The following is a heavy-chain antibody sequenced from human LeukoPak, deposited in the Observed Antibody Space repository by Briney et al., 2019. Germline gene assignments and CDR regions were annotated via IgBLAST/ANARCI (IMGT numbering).Heavy chain of an antibody. CDR3: AGDPSSGYYFWGVYYYYYMDV. J-gene: IGHJ6*03. CDR1: GFTFSDYW. V-gene: IGHV3-7*01. Sequence: GGSLRLSCAASGFTFSDYWMSWVRQAPGKGLEWVANIKQDGSEKYYVDSVKGRFTISRDNAKNSLYLQMNSLRAEDTAVYYCAGDPSSGYYFWGVYYYYYMDVWGKGTTVTVSS. D-gene: IGHD3-22*01. CDR2: IKQDGSEK.